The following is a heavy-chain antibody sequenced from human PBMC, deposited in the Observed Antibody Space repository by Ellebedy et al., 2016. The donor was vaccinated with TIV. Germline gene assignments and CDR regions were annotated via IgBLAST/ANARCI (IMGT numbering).Heavy chain of an antibody. Sequence: SETLSLTCAVSGGSISSSNWWSWIRPPPGKGLEWIGEIIQSGTMNYSPSLKSRVTISVDKSKNQFSLRLSSVTAADTAVYFCARGIYGSGSVDYWGQGTLVTVSS. J-gene: IGHJ4*02. CDR3: ARGIYGSGSVDY. CDR2: IIQSGTM. CDR1: GGSISSSNW. V-gene: IGHV4-4*02. D-gene: IGHD3-10*01.